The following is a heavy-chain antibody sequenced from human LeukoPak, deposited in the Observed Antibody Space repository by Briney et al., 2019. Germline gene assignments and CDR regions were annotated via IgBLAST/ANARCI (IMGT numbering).Heavy chain of an antibody. CDR1: GFTLSSHA. CDR3: AKVGEYCSSTSCYSPRDV. V-gene: IGHV3-23*01. CDR2: ISGSGGST. Sequence: GGSLRLPCAASGFTLSSHAMSWVRHAPGKALEWVSAISGSGGSTYYADSVKGRFTISRDNSKNTLYLQMNSLRAEDTAVYYCAKVGEYCSSTSCYSPRDVWGQGTTVTVSS. J-gene: IGHJ6*02. D-gene: IGHD2-2*01.